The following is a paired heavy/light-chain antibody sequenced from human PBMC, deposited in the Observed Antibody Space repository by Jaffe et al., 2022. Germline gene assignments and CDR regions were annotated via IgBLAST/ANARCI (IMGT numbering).Heavy chain of an antibody. CDR3: TTGEAGRWDYVRYYYYYMDV. V-gene: IGHV3-15*01. Sequence: EVQLVESGGGLVKPGGSLRLSCAASGFTFSNAWMSWVRQAPGKGLEWVGRIKSKTDGGTTDYAAPVKGRFTISRDDSKNTLYLQMNSLKTEDTAVYYCTTGEAGRWDYVRYYYYYMDVWGKGTTVTVSS. CDR1: GFTFSNAW. CDR2: IKSKTDGGTT. J-gene: IGHJ6*03. D-gene: IGHD4-17*01.
Light chain of an antibody. V-gene: IGKV2-30*01. J-gene: IGKJ1*01. CDR3: MQGTHWPWT. Sequence: DVVMTQSPLSLPVTLGQPASISCRSSQSLVYSDGNTYLNWFQQRPGQSPRRLIYKVSNRDSGVPDRFSGSGSGTDFTLKISRVEAEDVGVYYCMQGTHWPWTFGQGTKVEIK. CDR1: QSLVYSDGNTY. CDR2: KVS.